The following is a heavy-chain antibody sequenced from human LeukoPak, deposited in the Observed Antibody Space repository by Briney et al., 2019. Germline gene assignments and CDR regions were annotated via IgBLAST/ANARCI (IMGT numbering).Heavy chain of an antibody. Sequence: GGSLRLSCAASGFSFSTSGMHWVRQAPGKGLEWVAYIRYDGSNQYYPDSVKGRFTISRDNSENTLYLQMNSLRAEDTAVYYCARCRDVCRTPDYWGQGTLVTVSS. V-gene: IGHV3-30*02. CDR2: IRYDGSNQ. CDR1: GFSFSTSG. D-gene: IGHD5-24*01. CDR3: ARCRDVCRTPDY. J-gene: IGHJ4*02.